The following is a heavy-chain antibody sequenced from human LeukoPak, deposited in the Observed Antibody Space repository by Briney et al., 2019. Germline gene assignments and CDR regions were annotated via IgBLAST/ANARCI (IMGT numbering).Heavy chain of an antibody. J-gene: IGHJ5*02. CDR3: ARGPRRGYCSSTSCPNWFDP. Sequence: SETLSLTCTVSGGSISSYYWNWIRQPPGKGLEWIGYINYIRTTDYNPSLKSRVTISLDTSKNRFSLKLSSVTAADTAVYYCARGPRRGYCSSTSCPNWFDPWGQGTLVTVSS. V-gene: IGHV4-59*12. CDR2: INYIRTT. CDR1: GGSISSYY. D-gene: IGHD2-2*01.